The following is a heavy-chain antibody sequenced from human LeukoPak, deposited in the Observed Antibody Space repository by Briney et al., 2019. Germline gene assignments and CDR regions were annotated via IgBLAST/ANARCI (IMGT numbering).Heavy chain of an antibody. CDR3: AKARGYYYDSSGWPWYFDL. V-gene: IGHV3-30*02. D-gene: IGHD3-22*01. CDR2: IRYDGSNK. Sequence: GGSLRLSCAASGFTFSSHGMHWVRQAPGKGLEWVAFIRYDGSNKYYADSVKGRFTISRDNSKNTLYLQMNSLRAEDTAVYYCAKARGYYYDSSGWPWYFDLWGRGTLVTVSS. CDR1: GFTFSSHG. J-gene: IGHJ2*01.